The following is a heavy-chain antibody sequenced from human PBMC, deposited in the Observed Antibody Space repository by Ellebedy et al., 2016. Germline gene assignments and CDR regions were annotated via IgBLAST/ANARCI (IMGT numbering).Heavy chain of an antibody. CDR3: ARGVLLWFGAAGPNDY. D-gene: IGHD3-10*01. CDR2: INHSGST. J-gene: IGHJ4*02. V-gene: IGHV4-34*01. CDR1: GGSFSGYY. Sequence: SETLSLTXAVYGGSFSGYYWSWIRQPPGKGLEWIGEINHSGSTNYNPSLKSRVTISVDTSKNQFSLKLSAVTAADTAVYYCARGVLLWFGAAGPNDYWGQGTLVTVSS.